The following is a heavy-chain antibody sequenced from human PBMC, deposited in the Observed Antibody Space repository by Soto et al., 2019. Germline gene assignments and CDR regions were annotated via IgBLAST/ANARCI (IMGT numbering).Heavy chain of an antibody. CDR3: ARARYTSSWYTWFHP. Sequence: QVQVVESGGGVVQPGRSLTLSCAGSGFTFSRYAMHWVRQAPGKGLEWAAVISDDGSQKYYVDSVKGRFTISRDNSNNTVYLRINSLRAEDTAVYYCARARYTSSWYTWFHPWGPGTLVTVSS. CDR2: ISDDGSQK. V-gene: IGHV3-30*03. D-gene: IGHD6-13*01. J-gene: IGHJ5*02. CDR1: GFTFSRYA.